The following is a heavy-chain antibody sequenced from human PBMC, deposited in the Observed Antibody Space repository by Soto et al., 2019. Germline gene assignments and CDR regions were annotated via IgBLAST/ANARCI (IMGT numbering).Heavy chain of an antibody. Sequence: GGSLRLSCAASGFTFSTYAMSWVRQAPGKGLEWVSALSAGGGSTYYADSVKGRFIISRDNSINMLNLQMNSLRTEDTAVYYCAHPRGYGVFDAYDFWGLGAMVTVSS. V-gene: IGHV3-23*01. CDR3: AHPRGYGVFDAYDF. J-gene: IGHJ3*01. CDR2: LSAGGGST. D-gene: IGHD1-1*01. CDR1: GFTFSTYA.